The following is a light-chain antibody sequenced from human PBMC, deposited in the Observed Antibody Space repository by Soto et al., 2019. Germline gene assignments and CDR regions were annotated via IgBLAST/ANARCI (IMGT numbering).Light chain of an antibody. Sequence: EIVLTQSPATLSLSPGERATLSCRTSQSVSNNYLAWYQQKPGQAPRLLIYGASSRATGIPDRFSGSGSGTDFTLSISRLEPEDFAVYYCQQYSSLWTFGQGTRWIS. CDR1: QSVSNNY. J-gene: IGKJ1*01. CDR2: GAS. CDR3: QQYSSLWT. V-gene: IGKV3-20*01.